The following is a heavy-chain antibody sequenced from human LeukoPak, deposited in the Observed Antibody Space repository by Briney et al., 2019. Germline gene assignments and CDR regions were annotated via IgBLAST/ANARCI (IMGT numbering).Heavy chain of an antibody. D-gene: IGHD6-19*01. CDR3: ARQAVAGTTGYYYYYMDV. Sequence: ASVKVSCKASGYTFTSYGISWVRQAPGQGLEWMGWISAYNGNTNYAQKLQGRVTMTTDTSTSTAYMELRSLRSGDTAVYYCARQAVAGTTGYYYYYMDVWGKGTTVTVSS. J-gene: IGHJ6*03. V-gene: IGHV1-18*01. CDR1: GYTFTSYG. CDR2: ISAYNGNT.